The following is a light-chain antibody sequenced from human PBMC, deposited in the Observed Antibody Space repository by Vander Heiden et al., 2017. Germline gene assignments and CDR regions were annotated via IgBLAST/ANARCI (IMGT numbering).Light chain of an antibody. V-gene: IGLV2-14*03. CDR2: DVT. J-gene: IGLJ2*01. CDR3: SSYTSTNTVL. Sequence: QSALTQPASVSGSPGQSITISCTGTSSDVGGYNYVSWSQQYPGKAPKLMIYDVTNRPSGVSNRFSGSKSGSTASLTISGLQPEDEADYYCSSYTSTNTVLFGGGTKLTVL. CDR1: SSDVGGYNY.